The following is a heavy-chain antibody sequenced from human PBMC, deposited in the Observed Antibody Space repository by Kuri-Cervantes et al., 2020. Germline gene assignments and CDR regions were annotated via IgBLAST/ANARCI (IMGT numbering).Heavy chain of an antibody. CDR2: INPNSGGA. CDR3: ARGRRGYSGYDSYFWYYYYGMDV. CDR1: GYTFTGYY. V-gene: IGHV1-2*02. Sequence: ASVKVSCKASGYTFTGYYMHWVRQAPGQGLEWMGWINPNSGGANYAQKFQGRVTMTRDTSISTAYMELSRLRSDDTAVYYCARGRRGYSGYDSYFWYYYYGMDVWGQGTTVTVSS. J-gene: IGHJ6*02. D-gene: IGHD5-12*01.